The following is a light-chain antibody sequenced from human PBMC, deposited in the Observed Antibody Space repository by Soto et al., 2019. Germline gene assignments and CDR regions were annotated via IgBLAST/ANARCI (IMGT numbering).Light chain of an antibody. J-gene: IGKJ2*01. V-gene: IGKV3D-15*01. CDR1: QGVSSN. Sequence: EIVMTQSPATLSVSPGEGATLSCRASQGVSSNLAWFQQKPGQAPRLLISSASIRATGIPARFSGSGSGTEFTLTISSLQSEDFAVYFCQQYDNWPFTFGQGTKVEIK. CDR3: QQYDNWPFT. CDR2: SAS.